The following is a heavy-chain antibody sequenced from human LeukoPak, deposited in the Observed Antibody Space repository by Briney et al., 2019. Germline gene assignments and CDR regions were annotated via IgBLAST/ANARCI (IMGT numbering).Heavy chain of an antibody. J-gene: IGHJ4*02. CDR2: IIPIFGTA. CDR3: ARGDGYSYGPLGY. D-gene: IGHD5-18*01. V-gene: IGHV1-69*05. Sequence: GASVKVSCKASGGTFSSYAISWVRQAPGQGLEWMGGIIPIFGTANYAQKFQGRVTITTDESTSTAYMELSRLRSEDTAVYYCARGDGYSYGPLGYWGQGTLVTVSS. CDR1: GGTFSSYA.